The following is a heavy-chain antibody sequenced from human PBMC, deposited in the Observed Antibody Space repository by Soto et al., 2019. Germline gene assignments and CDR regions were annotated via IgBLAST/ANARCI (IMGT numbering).Heavy chain of an antibody. CDR1: CGFVNSDTHC. Sequence: SEALSLTGTVSCGFVNSDTHCWIWVRQTPGKRLEWIGFIYSGGSTKNPSLRSRVTMSVDTSKNQFSLKLRSVIVADTAVYHRARFVRSCSATTCSTRADVWGQGITVTVSS. D-gene: IGHD2-2*01. V-gene: IGHV4-61*01. CDR3: ARFVRSCSATTCSTRADV. J-gene: IGHJ6*02. CDR2: IYSGGST.